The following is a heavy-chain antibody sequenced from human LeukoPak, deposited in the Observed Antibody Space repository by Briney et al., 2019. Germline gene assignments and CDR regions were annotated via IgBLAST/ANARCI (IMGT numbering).Heavy chain of an antibody. D-gene: IGHD2-2*01. Sequence: GRSLRLSCAASGFTFSSYGMHWVRQAPGKGLEWVAVIWYDGRNKYYADSVKGRFTISRDNSKNTLYLQMNSLRAEDTAVYYCARGGGYCSSTSCYRPYYFDYWGQGTLVTVSS. J-gene: IGHJ4*02. CDR3: ARGGGYCSSTSCYRPYYFDY. CDR2: IWYDGRNK. CDR1: GFTFSSYG. V-gene: IGHV3-33*01.